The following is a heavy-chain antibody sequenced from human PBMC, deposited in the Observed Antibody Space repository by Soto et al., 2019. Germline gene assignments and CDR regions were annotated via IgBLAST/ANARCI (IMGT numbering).Heavy chain of an antibody. D-gene: IGHD3-10*01. Sequence: QITLKESGPTLVKPTQTLTLTCTFSGFSLRTSGVGVGWIRQPPGKALEWLALIYWDDDERYSPSLKSRLTITEDNSKNQVVLTLNNLNPVDTATYYCAHRAFFTTAVNRVHWFDLWGQGTLVTVSS. CDR1: GFSLRTSGVG. CDR2: IYWDDDE. CDR3: AHRAFFTTAVNRVHWFDL. J-gene: IGHJ5*02. V-gene: IGHV2-5*02.